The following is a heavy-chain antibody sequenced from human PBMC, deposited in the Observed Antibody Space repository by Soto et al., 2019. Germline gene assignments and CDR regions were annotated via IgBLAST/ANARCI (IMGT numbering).Heavy chain of an antibody. CDR1: GFSFRNYE. CDR3: VKRGWLDV. V-gene: IGHV3-23*01. Sequence: EVQLLESGGGLVQPGGSLRLACAASGFSFRNYEMTWARQAPGKGLEWVAFINPSSGTTHYADSVKGRFTISRDNSKYTLYLQLSSLRVEDTAVYYCVKRGWLDVWGQGTTVTVSS. D-gene: IGHD2-15*01. J-gene: IGHJ6*02. CDR2: INPSSGTT.